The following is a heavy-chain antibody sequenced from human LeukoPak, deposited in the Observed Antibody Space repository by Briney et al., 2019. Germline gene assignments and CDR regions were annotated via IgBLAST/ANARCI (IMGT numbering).Heavy chain of an antibody. Sequence: VASVKVSCKASGYTFTNYYMHWVRQAPGQGLEWMGVINPSGGSTTYAQKFQGRVTMTRDTSTSTVYMELSSLRSEDTAVYYCARGTRELDRYWGQGTLVTVSS. CDR2: INPSGGST. J-gene: IGHJ4*02. CDR3: ARGTRELDRY. D-gene: IGHD1-26*01. CDR1: GYTFTNYY. V-gene: IGHV1-46*01.